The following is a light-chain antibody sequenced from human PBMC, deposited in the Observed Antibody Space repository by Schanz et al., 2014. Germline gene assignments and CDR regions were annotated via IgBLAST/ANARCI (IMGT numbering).Light chain of an antibody. Sequence: EVVLTQSPGTLSLSAGERASLSCRASQTVSGNSLAWYQHVPGQAPRLLIYGTSTRATGVPARFSGSGSGTEFTLTISSLQSEDFAVYYCQQYNIWPPVTFGQGTKVDIK. CDR2: GTS. CDR1: QTVSGN. CDR3: QQYNIWPPVT. V-gene: IGKV3-15*01. J-gene: IGKJ1*01.